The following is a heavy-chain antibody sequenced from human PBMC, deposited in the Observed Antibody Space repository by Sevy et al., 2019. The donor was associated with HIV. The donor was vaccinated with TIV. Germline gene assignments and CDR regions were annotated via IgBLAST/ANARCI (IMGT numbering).Heavy chain of an antibody. D-gene: IGHD2-21*01. CDR1: GFTFNIYA. Sequence: GGSLRRCCATSGFTFNIYAMSWVRQAPGKGLEWVSTIGGGDTYYADSVKGRFTISRDDSKSAVYLQMNSLRADDTAVYYCAKDGVSRNKLWDWFDPWGQGTLVTVSS. J-gene: IGHJ5*02. CDR3: AKDGVSRNKLWDWFDP. CDR2: IGGGDT. V-gene: IGHV3-23*01.